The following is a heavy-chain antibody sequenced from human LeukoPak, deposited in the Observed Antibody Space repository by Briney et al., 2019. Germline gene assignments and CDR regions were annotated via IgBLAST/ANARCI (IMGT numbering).Heavy chain of an antibody. CDR1: GFTFSSYA. D-gene: IGHD1-1*01. CDR2: IKEDGSEK. V-gene: IGHV3-7*01. Sequence: GGSLRLSCAASGFTFSSYAMHWVRQAPGKGLEWVANIKEDGSEKYYVDSVRGRFTISRDNAKNSLSLQMNSLRAEDTAVYYCARDRTGNDYWGQGALVTVSS. CDR3: ARDRTGNDY. J-gene: IGHJ4*02.